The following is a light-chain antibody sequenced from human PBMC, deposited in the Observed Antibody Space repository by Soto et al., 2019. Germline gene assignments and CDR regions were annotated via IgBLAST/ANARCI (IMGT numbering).Light chain of an antibody. Sequence: EIVLTQSPGTLSLSPGERATRSCRASQSVSSSYLAWYQQKPGQAPRLFIYGASSRATGIPDRFIGSGSGTHFALTISRLEPEDFALYYCQQYGSSPRISFGQGTRLEIK. CDR1: QSVSSSY. CDR2: GAS. V-gene: IGKV3-20*01. J-gene: IGKJ5*01. CDR3: QQYGSSPRIS.